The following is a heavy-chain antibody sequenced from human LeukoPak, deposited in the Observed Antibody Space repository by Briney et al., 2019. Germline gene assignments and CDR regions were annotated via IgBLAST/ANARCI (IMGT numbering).Heavy chain of an antibody. J-gene: IGHJ4*02. CDR1: GYTFTGYY. V-gene: IGHV1-2*02. D-gene: IGHD3-22*01. CDR2: INPNSGGT. Sequence: ASVKVSCKASGYTFTGYYMHWVRQAPGQGLEWMGWINPNSGGTNYAQKFQGRVTMTRDTSISTAYMELSRLRSDDTAVYYCARTYYDSSGYYIDYWGQGTLVTVSS. CDR3: ARTYYDSSGYYIDY.